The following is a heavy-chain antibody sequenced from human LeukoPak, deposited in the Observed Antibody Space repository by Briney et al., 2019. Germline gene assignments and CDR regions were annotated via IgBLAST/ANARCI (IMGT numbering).Heavy chain of an antibody. Sequence: GTSLRLSCAASGFPFSDYGMYWVRQAPGKGLEWLAVISHDGSNKYYADSVKGRFTISRDNAKNSLYLQMNSLRAEDTAVYYCARVLEVGANDYWGQGVLVTVSS. V-gene: IGHV3-30*03. D-gene: IGHD1-26*01. CDR1: GFPFSDYG. CDR3: ARVLEVGANDY. J-gene: IGHJ4*02. CDR2: ISHDGSNK.